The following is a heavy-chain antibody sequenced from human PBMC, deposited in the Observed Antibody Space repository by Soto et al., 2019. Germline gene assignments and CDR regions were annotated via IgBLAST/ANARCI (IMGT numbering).Heavy chain of an antibody. CDR3: ARDQGYSSSRGDYYGMDV. CDR2: ISSSSSYI. Sequence: PGGSLRLSCAASGFTFSSYSMNWVRQAPGKGLEWVSSISSSSSYIYYADSVKGRFTISRDNAKNSLYLQMNSLRAEDTAVYYCARDQGYSSSRGDYYGMDVWGQGTTVTVSS. CDR1: GFTFSSYS. J-gene: IGHJ6*02. V-gene: IGHV3-21*01. D-gene: IGHD6-13*01.